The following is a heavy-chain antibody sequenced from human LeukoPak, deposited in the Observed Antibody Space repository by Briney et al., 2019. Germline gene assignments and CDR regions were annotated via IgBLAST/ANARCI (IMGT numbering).Heavy chain of an antibody. D-gene: IGHD6-19*01. CDR3: ARVESGWAPFDY. CDR2: ISAYNGNT. CDR1: GYTFTSYG. Sequence: ASVKVSCKASGYTFTSYGISWVRQAAGQRLEWMGWISAYNGNTNYAQKLQGRVTMTTDTSTSTAYMELRSLRSDDTAVYYCARVESGWAPFDYWGQGTLVTVSS. V-gene: IGHV1-18*01. J-gene: IGHJ4*02.